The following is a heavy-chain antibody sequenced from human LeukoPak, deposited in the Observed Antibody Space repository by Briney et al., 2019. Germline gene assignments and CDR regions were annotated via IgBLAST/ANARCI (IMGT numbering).Heavy chain of an antibody. D-gene: IGHD6-13*01. CDR1: GFTFSAYS. J-gene: IGHJ5*02. CDR2: ISDTSSPI. V-gene: IGHV3-48*02. CDR3: TKLTVGGAAAVLTS. Sequence: GGSLRLSCATSGFTFSAYSMNWVRQAPGKGLEWIAYISDTSSPIYYADSVKGRFTISRDNAKNSVFLQMNSLRDEDTAVYYCTKLTVGGAAAVLTSWGQGTLVTVSS.